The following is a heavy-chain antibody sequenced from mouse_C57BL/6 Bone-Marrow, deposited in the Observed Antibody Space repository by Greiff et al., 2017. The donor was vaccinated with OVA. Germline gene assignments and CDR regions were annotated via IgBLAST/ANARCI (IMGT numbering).Heavy chain of an antibody. V-gene: IGHV1-22*01. CDR2: INPNNGGT. J-gene: IGHJ2*01. D-gene: IGHD2-12*01. Sequence: EVHLVESGPELVKPGASVKMSCKASGYTFTDYNMHWVKQSHGKSLEWIGYINPNNGGTSYNQKFKGKATLTVNKSSSTAYMELRSLTSEDSAVYYCLRRGAYFDYWGQGTTLTVSS. CDR3: LRRGAYFDY. CDR1: GYTFTDYN.